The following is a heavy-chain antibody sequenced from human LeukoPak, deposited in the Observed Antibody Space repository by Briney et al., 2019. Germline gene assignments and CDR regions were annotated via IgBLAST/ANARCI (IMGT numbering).Heavy chain of an antibody. CDR3: ARAPWSGSSGSDY. CDR2: ISSSSSYI. D-gene: IGHD6-6*01. Sequence: RGSLRLSCAASGFTFSSYSMNWVRQAPGKGLEWVSSISSSSSYIYYADSVKGRFTISRDNAKNSLYLQMNSLRAEDTAVYYCARAPWSGSSGSDYWGQGTLVTVSS. V-gene: IGHV3-21*01. J-gene: IGHJ4*02. CDR1: GFTFSSYS.